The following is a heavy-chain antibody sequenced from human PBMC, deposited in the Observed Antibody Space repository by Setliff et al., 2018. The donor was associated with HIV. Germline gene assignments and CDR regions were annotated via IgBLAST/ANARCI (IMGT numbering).Heavy chain of an antibody. D-gene: IGHD3-22*01. V-gene: IGHV4-39*01. CDR1: GGSIDNNKYY. Sequence: SETLSLTCSVSGGSIDNNKYYWTWIRQPPGKGLEWTGSIYHTGRTYYNRSLESRLTISMDTSKNQFSPKLTSVTAADTAMYYCASRIYYYDESRVLREEGFVPWGQGTLVTVSS. CDR3: ASRIYYYDESRVLREEGFVP. CDR2: IYHTGRT. J-gene: IGHJ5*02.